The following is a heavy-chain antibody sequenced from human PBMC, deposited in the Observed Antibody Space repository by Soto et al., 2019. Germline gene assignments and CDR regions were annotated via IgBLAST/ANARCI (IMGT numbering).Heavy chain of an antibody. CDR2: IYNSGTT. CDR1: GGSFSNYY. CDR3: ASGAPSRY. D-gene: IGHD4-17*01. Sequence: SETLSLTCSVSGGSFSNYYWAWIRQAPGQGLEWIGSIYNSGTTNYNPSLKSRVIISIESSKSQFSLRLNSVTVADSAVYFCASGAPSRYWGQGILVTVSS. V-gene: IGHV4-59*08. J-gene: IGHJ1*01.